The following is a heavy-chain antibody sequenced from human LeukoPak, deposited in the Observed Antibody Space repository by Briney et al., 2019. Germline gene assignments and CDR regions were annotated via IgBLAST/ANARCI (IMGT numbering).Heavy chain of an antibody. Sequence: ASVKVSCKASGYTFTSYYMHWVRQAPGQGLEWMGIINPSGGSTSYAQQFQGRVTMTRDTSTSTVYMELSSLRSEDTAVYYCARDRVYSYDSSGFGYNACDIWGQGTMVTVSS. V-gene: IGHV1-46*01. CDR1: GYTFTSYY. J-gene: IGHJ3*02. CDR2: INPSGGST. CDR3: ARDRVYSYDSSGFGYNACDI. D-gene: IGHD3-22*01.